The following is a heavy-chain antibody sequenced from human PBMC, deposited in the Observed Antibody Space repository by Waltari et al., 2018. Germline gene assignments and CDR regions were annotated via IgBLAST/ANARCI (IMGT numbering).Heavy chain of an antibody. V-gene: IGHV3-48*03. CDR3: ARAHPHYDSSGSLDY. CDR2: SSSSGSTI. J-gene: IGHJ4*02. CDR1: GFTFSSYE. D-gene: IGHD3-22*01. Sequence: EVQLVESGGGLVQPGGSLRLSCAASGFTFSSYEMNWFRKAPGKGLEWVSYSSSSGSTIYYADSVKGRFTISRDNAKNSLYLQMNSLRAEDTAVYYCARAHPHYDSSGSLDYWGQGTLVTVSS.